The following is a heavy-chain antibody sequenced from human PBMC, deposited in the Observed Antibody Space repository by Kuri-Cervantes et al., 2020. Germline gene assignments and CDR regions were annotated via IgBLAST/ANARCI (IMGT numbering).Heavy chain of an antibody. CDR3: ARVAAMVEHGRKYYYYGMDV. Sequence: SQTLSLTCAVYCGSFSGYYWSWIRQPPGKGLEWIGEINHSGSTNYNPSLKSRVTISVDTSKNQFSLKLSSVTAADTAVYYCARVAAMVEHGRKYYYYGMDVWGQGTTVTVSS. D-gene: IGHD5-18*01. CDR2: INHSGST. V-gene: IGHV4-34*01. CDR1: CGSFSGYY. J-gene: IGHJ6*02.